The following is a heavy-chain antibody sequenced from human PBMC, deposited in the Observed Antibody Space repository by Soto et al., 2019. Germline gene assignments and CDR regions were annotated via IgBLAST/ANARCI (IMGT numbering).Heavy chain of an antibody. Sequence: GGSLRLSCAASGFTFDGYAMSCVRQAPGKGLQWVSTIGGSGDGTYYADSVKGRFTISRDNSKNTLYLQMNSLRAEGTAVYYCAKAREVTLVRVPSSYWGQGTLVTVSS. CDR1: GFTFDGYA. D-gene: IGHD3-10*01. V-gene: IGHV3-23*01. CDR3: AKAREVTLVRVPSSY. J-gene: IGHJ4*02. CDR2: IGGSGDGT.